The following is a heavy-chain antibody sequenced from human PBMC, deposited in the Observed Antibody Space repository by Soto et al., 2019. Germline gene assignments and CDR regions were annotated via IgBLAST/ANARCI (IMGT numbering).Heavy chain of an antibody. J-gene: IGHJ2*01. Sequence: QMQLVESGGGVVQPGRSLRLSCAASGFTFSSYGMHWVRQAPGEGLEWLAVIGFDGNYKYHADSVKGRFTISRDNSKNTLFLQMNSLRDEDTAVYYFVKANLHRGSYENWSFDLWCRGTLVTVSS. CDR3: VKANLHRGSYENWSFDL. CDR2: IGFDGNYK. D-gene: IGHD1-26*01. CDR1: GFTFSSYG. V-gene: IGHV3-30*18.